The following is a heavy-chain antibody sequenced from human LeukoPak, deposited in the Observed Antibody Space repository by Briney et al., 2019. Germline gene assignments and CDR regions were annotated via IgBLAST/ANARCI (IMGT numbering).Heavy chain of an antibody. D-gene: IGHD5-18*01. CDR1: GFTFSRKW. V-gene: IGHV3-74*01. CDR2: INSDGSST. Sequence: GGSLRLSCAASGFTFSRKWMHWVRQAPGKGLVWVSRINSDGSSTSYADSVKGRCTISRDNAKNTPYLQMNSLRAEDTGVYYCTSDTVDTAVGIDYWGQGTLVTVSS. CDR3: TSDTVDTAVGIDY. J-gene: IGHJ4*02.